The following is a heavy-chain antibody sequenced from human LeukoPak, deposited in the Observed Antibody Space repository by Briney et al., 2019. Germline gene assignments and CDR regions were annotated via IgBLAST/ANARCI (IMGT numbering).Heavy chain of an antibody. V-gene: IGHV3-74*01. Sequence: GGSLRLSCAASGFGFSRYWMHWVRQAPGTGLKWVSRIYRDGSTTDYADSVKGRFSISRDNSKNTLYLDMNSLRAGDTAVYYCLRGDRRDYWGQGTLVTVSS. CDR2: IYRDGSTT. J-gene: IGHJ4*02. CDR1: GFGFSRYW. CDR3: LRGDRRDY.